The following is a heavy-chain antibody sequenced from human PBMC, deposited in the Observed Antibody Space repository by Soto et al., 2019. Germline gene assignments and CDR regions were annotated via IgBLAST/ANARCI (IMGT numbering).Heavy chain of an antibody. D-gene: IGHD3-3*01. CDR2: ISYDGSNK. V-gene: IGHV3-30*18. CDR1: GFTFSSYG. Sequence: PGGSLRLSCAASGFTFSSYGMHWVRQAPGKGLEWVAVISYDGSNKYYADSVKGRFTISRDNSKNTRYLQMNSLRAEDTAVYYCAKDINYDFWSGPNGMDVWGQGTTVTVSS. CDR3: AKDINYDFWSGPNGMDV. J-gene: IGHJ6*02.